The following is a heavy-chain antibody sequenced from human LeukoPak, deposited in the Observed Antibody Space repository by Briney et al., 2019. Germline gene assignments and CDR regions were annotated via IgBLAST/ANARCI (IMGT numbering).Heavy chain of an antibody. CDR2: INAGNGNT. V-gene: IGHV1-3*01. CDR1: GYTFTSYA. D-gene: IGHD6-19*01. J-gene: IGHJ4*02. CDR3: ATRGGYSSGWAY. Sequence: GVSVKVSCKASGYTFTSYAMHWVRQAPGQRLEWMGWINAGNGNTKYSQKFQGRVTMTRDTSTSTVYMELSSLRSEDTAVYYCATRGGYSSGWAYWGQGTLVTVSS.